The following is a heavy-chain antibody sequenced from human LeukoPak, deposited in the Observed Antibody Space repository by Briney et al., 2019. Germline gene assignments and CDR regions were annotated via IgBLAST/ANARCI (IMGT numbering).Heavy chain of an antibody. CDR1: GGSFSGYY. CDR3: ARARSSTSLFDY. Sequence: SETLSLTCAVYGGSFSGYYWSWIRQPPGKGLEWIGEINHSGSTNYNPSLKSRVTISVDTSKNQFSLKPSSVTAADTAVYYCARARSSTSLFDYWGQGTLVTVSS. V-gene: IGHV4-34*01. CDR2: INHSGST. J-gene: IGHJ4*02. D-gene: IGHD2-2*01.